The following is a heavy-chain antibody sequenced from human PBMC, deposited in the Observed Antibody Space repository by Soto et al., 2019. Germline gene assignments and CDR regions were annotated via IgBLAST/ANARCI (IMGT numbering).Heavy chain of an antibody. CDR3: ARGGRGWNDGYYFDY. V-gene: IGHV4-59*01. Sequence: PSETLSLTCTVSGASINNYYWSWIRQPPGKGLEWIGYIYYSGSTNYNPSLKSRVTISVDTSENQFSLKLTSVTAADTAVYYCARGGRGWNDGYYFDYWGQGTLVTVSS. D-gene: IGHD1-1*01. CDR1: GASINNYY. CDR2: IYYSGST. J-gene: IGHJ4*02.